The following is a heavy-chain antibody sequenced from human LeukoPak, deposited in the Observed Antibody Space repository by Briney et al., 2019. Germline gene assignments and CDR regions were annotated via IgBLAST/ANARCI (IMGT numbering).Heavy chain of an antibody. V-gene: IGHV4-34*01. CDR3: ARMTPGHDF. D-gene: IGHD4-17*01. CDR1: GTSFSSYY. CDR2: VSHCEYT. J-gene: IGHJ4*02. Sequence: SETLSLTCAVSGTSFSSYYWSWIRQPPGKGLEWIREVSHCEYTNHHPSLKSRVTISVATSKHQFSLRLRSVPAADTAVYFCARMTPGHDFWGQGTLVTVSS.